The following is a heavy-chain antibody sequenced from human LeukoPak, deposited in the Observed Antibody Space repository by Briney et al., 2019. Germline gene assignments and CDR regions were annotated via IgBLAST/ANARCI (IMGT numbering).Heavy chain of an antibody. CDR1: GFTFSSYA. J-gene: IGHJ4*02. CDR3: AKDRGSGWYEFDY. V-gene: IGHV3-23*01. CDR2: ISGSGGST. Sequence: GGSLRLSCAASGFTFSSYAMSWVRQAPGKGLEWVSDISGSGGSTYYADSVKGRFTISRDNSKNTLYLQMNSLRAEDTAVYYCAKDRGSGWYEFDYWGQGTLVTVSS. D-gene: IGHD6-19*01.